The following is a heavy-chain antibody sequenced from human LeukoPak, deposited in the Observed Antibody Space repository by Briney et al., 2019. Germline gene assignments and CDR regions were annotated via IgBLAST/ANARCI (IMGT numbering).Heavy chain of an antibody. CDR1: GASIRSGDYY. D-gene: IGHD2-15*01. CDR2: IYDSGST. V-gene: IGHV4-30-4*01. J-gene: IGHJ3*02. CDR3: ARDRSGGSCYGAFDI. Sequence: PSETLSLTCTVSGASIRSGDYYWSWIRQPPGKGLEWIGYIYDSGSTYYNPSLKSRITISVDTSESRFSLKLSSVTATDTAVYYCARDRSGGSCYGAFDIWGQGTMVTVSS.